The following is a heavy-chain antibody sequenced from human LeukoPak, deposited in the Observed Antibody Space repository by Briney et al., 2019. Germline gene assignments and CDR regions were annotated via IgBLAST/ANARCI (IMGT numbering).Heavy chain of an antibody. CDR3: ARAHPEGTIFGVVIMTTYYFDY. V-gene: IGHV1-69*04. CDR1: GGTFSSYA. D-gene: IGHD3-3*01. Sequence: SVKVSCKASGGTFSSYAISWVRQAPGQGLEWMGRIIPILGIANYAQKFQGRVTITADKSTSTACMELSSLRSDDTAVYYCARAHPEGTIFGVVIMTTYYFDYWGQGTLVTVSS. CDR2: IIPILGIA. J-gene: IGHJ4*02.